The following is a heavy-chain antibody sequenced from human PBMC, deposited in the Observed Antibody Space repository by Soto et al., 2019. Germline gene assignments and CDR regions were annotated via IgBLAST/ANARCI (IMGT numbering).Heavy chain of an antibody. Sequence: GGSLRLSCAASGFTFSSYWMSWVRQAPGKGLEWVANIKQDGSEKYYVDSVRGRFTISRDNAKNSLYLQMNSLRAEDTAVYYCARDQSSKFRRHRPYYYGSGTPAHYFDYWGQGTLVPVSS. CDR1: GFTFSSYW. CDR3: ARDQSSKFRRHRPYYYGSGTPAHYFDY. CDR2: IKQDGSEK. V-gene: IGHV3-7*01. D-gene: IGHD3-10*01. J-gene: IGHJ4*02.